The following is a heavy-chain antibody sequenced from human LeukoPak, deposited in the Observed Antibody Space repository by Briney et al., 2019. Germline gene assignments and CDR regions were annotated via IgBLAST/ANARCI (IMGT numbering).Heavy chain of an antibody. CDR3: AKVGATRGGFDY. V-gene: IGHV3-30*02. CDR1: GFTFSSYG. Sequence: GGSLRLSCAASGFTFSSYGMHWVRQAPGKGLEGVAFIRYDGSNKYYADSVKGRFTISRDNSKNTLYLQMNSLRAEDTAVYYCAKVGATRGGFDYWGQGTLVTVSS. J-gene: IGHJ4*02. CDR2: IRYDGSNK. D-gene: IGHD1-26*01.